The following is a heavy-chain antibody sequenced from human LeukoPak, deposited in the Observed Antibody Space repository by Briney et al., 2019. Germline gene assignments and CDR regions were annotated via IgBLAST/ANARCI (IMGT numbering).Heavy chain of an antibody. CDR2: IIPIFGTA. Sequence: SVKVSCKASGGTFSSYAISWVRQAPGQGLEWMGGIIPIFGTANSAQKFQGRVTITTHESTSTAYMELSSLRSEDTAVYYCASGAGGYSYGSYYYYYMDVWGKGTTVTVSS. CDR3: ASGAGGYSYGSYYYYYMDV. V-gene: IGHV1-69*05. CDR1: GGTFSSYA. J-gene: IGHJ6*03. D-gene: IGHD5-18*01.